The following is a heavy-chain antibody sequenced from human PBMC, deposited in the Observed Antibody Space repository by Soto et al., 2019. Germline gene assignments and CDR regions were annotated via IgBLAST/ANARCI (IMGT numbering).Heavy chain of an antibody. Sequence: QVQLVQSGAEVKKPGSSVKVSCKASGGTFSSYTISWVRQAPGQGLEWMGRIIPILGIANYAQKFQGRVTITADKSTSTADRELSSLRSEDTAVDYCAREGDDYGDYIGMDVWGQGTTVTVSS. J-gene: IGHJ6*02. D-gene: IGHD4-17*01. CDR2: IIPILGIA. V-gene: IGHV1-69*08. CDR1: GGTFSSYT. CDR3: AREGDDYGDYIGMDV.